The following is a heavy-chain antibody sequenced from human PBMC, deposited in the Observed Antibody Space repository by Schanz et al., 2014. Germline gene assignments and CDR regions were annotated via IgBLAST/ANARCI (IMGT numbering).Heavy chain of an antibody. D-gene: IGHD5-18*01. CDR3: TRGGYSYALSAFDI. V-gene: IGHV1-2*04. CDR1: GYTTFTDYY. CDR2: INPNSGDT. J-gene: IGHJ3*02. Sequence: QVQLVQSGAEVKKPGASVKVSCKASGYTTFTDYYIHWVRQAPGQGLEWMGWINPNSGDTNYAQKFQGWVTMTRDTSISTAYMEVSSLRSDDTAVYYCTRGGYSYALSAFDIWGQGTMVIVSS.